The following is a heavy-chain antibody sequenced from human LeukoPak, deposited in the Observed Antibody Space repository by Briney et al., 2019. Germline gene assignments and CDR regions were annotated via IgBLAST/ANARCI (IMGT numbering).Heavy chain of an antibody. D-gene: IGHD1-26*01. CDR3: ARSPIAGPGIVGHWFDS. V-gene: IGHV3-48*01. J-gene: IGHJ5*01. CDR1: GFTFSNHS. CDR2: ISWTLTTI. Sequence: GGSLRLSCAAAGFTFSNHSVSWVRQAPGKGLEWISYISWTLTTIYYADSVKGRFTISRDNGKNSLYLQMNNLRGEDTAVYYCARSPIAGPGIVGHWFDSWGQGTLVRVSS.